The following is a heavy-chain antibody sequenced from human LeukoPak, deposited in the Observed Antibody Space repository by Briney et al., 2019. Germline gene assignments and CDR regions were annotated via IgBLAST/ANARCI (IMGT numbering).Heavy chain of an antibody. Sequence: GGSLRLSCAASGFTFSSYSMNWVRQAPGKGLEWVSSISSSSSYIYYADSVKGRFTISRDNAKNSLYLQMNSLRAEDTAVYYCARGGSRYCSSTSCPPPDYRGQGTLVTVSS. CDR1: GFTFSSYS. V-gene: IGHV3-21*01. CDR3: ARGGSRYCSSTSCPPPDY. CDR2: ISSSSSYI. J-gene: IGHJ4*02. D-gene: IGHD2-2*01.